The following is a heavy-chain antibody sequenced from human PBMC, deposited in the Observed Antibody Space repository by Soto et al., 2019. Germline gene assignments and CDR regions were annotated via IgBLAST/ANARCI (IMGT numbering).Heavy chain of an antibody. CDR3: VRGAYVYGGNYFDY. CDR1: GGTFSSYA. D-gene: IGHD4-17*01. Sequence: SVKVSCKASGGTFSSYAISWVRQAPGQGLEWMGGIIPIFGTANYAQKFQGRVTITADKSTSTAYMELSSLRSEDTAVYYCVRGAYVYGGNYFDYWGQGTLVTVS. CDR2: IIPIFGTA. V-gene: IGHV1-69*06. J-gene: IGHJ4*02.